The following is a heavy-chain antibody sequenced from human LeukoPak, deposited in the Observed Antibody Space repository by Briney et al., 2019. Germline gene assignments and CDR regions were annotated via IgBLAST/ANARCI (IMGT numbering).Heavy chain of an antibody. D-gene: IGHD2/OR15-2a*01. Sequence: GGSLRLSCLASGFSFNSYTMNWVREAPGKGLEWVSTISPVSSYTWYAESVKGRFTISRDNPKNSLYLQMDSLRAEDTAVYYCVRDVSRRIGMDVWAKGPRSPSP. J-gene: IGHJ6*02. CDR2: ISPVSSYT. CDR3: VRDVSRRIGMDV. V-gene: IGHV3-21*01. CDR1: GFSFNSYT.